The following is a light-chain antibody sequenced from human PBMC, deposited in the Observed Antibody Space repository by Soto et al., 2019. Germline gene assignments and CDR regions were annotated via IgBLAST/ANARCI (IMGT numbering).Light chain of an antibody. CDR1: QTISSW. CDR3: QQYSYYST. J-gene: IGKJ1*01. Sequence: IQMTQSPATLSGSVGDRVTITCRASQTISSWLAWYQQKPGEAPNLLIYKASTLESGVPSRFSGSGYGTEFALTISSLQPEDFATYSCQQYSYYSTFGQGTKV. V-gene: IGKV1-5*03. CDR2: KAS.